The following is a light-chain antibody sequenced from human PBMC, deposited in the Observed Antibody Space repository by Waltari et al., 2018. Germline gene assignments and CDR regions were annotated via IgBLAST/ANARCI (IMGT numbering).Light chain of an antibody. Sequence: QLVLTQSPSASASLGASVTLTCTLSSGHISNVIACHQQQPRKGPRYLVKVNRDGSHSKGDEIPDRFSGSSSGAERYLTISSLQSEDEADYYCQTGGHGTWVFGGGTKLTVL. CDR2: VNRDGSH. V-gene: IGLV4-69*01. CDR1: SGHISNV. J-gene: IGLJ3*02. CDR3: QTGGHGTWV.